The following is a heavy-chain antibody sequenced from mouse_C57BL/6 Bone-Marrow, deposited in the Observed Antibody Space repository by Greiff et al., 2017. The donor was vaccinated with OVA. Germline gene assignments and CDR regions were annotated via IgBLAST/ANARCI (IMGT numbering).Heavy chain of an antibody. Sequence: EVQRVESGPGLVKPSQSLSLTCSVTGYSITSGYYWNWIRQFPGNKLEWMGYISYDGSNNYNPSLKNRISIPRDTSKNQFFLKLNSVTTEDTATYYCARNDGYWFAYWGQGTLVTVSA. CDR1: GYSITSGYY. CDR3: ARNDGYWFAY. D-gene: IGHD2-3*01. V-gene: IGHV3-6*01. J-gene: IGHJ3*01. CDR2: ISYDGSN.